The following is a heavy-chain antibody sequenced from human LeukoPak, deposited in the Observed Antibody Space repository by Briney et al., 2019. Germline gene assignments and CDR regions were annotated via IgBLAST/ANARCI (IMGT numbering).Heavy chain of an antibody. CDR1: GFTFSSYG. D-gene: IGHD3-16*01. Sequence: EGSLRLSCAASGFTFSSYGMHWVHQAPGKGLEWVAFIRYDGSNKYYADSVKGRFTISRDNSKNTLYLQMNSLRAEDTAVYYCAKSVGLGVSLFDYWGQGTLVTVSS. J-gene: IGHJ4*02. V-gene: IGHV3-30*02. CDR3: AKSVGLGVSLFDY. CDR2: IRYDGSNK.